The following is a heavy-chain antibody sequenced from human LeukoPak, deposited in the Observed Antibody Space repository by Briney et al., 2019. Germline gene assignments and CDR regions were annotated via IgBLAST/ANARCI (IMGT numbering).Heavy chain of an antibody. CDR3: ARNGQLTYYYGMDV. Sequence: ASETLSLTCTVSGGSISSYYWSWIRQPPGKGLEWIGYIYYSGSTNYNPSLKSRVTISVDTSKNQFSLKLSSVTAADTAVYYCARNGQLTYYYGMDVWGQGTTVTVSS. V-gene: IGHV4-59*01. CDR2: IYYSGST. J-gene: IGHJ6*02. CDR1: GGSISSYY. D-gene: IGHD6-13*01.